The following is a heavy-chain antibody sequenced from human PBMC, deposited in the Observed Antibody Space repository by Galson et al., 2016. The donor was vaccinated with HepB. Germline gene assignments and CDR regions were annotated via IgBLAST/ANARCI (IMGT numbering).Heavy chain of an antibody. D-gene: IGHD3-3*01. CDR3: AKSAMEWLHLPRPLEF. Sequence: SLRPSCAASGFSFDSYGMHWVRQAPGKGLEWVAVISYDEIRTDYADSVKGRFTISRDNSNKTLSLHMESLSPEDTALYFCAKSAMEWLHLPRPLEFWGQGALVTVSS. J-gene: IGHJ4*02. CDR2: ISYDEIRT. CDR1: GFSFDSYG. V-gene: IGHV3-30*18.